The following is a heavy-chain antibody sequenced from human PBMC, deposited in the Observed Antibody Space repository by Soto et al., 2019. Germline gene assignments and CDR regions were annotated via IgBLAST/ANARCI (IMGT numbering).Heavy chain of an antibody. V-gene: IGHV1-18*01. J-gene: IGHJ4*02. Sequence: GASVKVSCKASGYTFTSYGITWVRQAPGQGLEWMGWISAYNGNTNYAQKLQGRVTMTTDTSTSTAYMELRSLRSDDTAVYYCASELPSGWYGQFDYWGQGTLVTVST. D-gene: IGHD6-19*01. CDR2: ISAYNGNT. CDR3: ASELPSGWYGQFDY. CDR1: GYTFTSYG.